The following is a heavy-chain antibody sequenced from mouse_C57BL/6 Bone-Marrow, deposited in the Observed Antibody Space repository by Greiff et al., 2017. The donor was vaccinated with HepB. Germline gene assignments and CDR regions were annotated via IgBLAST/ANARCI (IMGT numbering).Heavy chain of an antibody. J-gene: IGHJ2*01. V-gene: IGHV2-2*01. CDR1: GFSLTSYG. D-gene: IGHD1-1*02. Sequence: VQLQQSGPGLVQPSQSLSITCTVSGFSLTSYGVHWVRQSPGKGLEWLGVIWSGGSTDYNAAFISRLSISKDNYKSQVFFKMNSQQAEDTAIYYCARGWRLGYWGQGTTLTVSS. CDR2: IWSGGST. CDR3: ARGWRLGY.